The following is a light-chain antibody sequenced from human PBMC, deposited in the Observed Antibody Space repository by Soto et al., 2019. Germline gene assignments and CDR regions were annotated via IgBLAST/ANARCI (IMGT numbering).Light chain of an antibody. CDR2: DAS. V-gene: IGKV3-11*01. J-gene: IGKJ5*01. CDR1: RSVSRY. Sequence: EVVLTQSPTTLSLSPGERATLSCRASRSVSRYLAWYQQKPGQAPSLLISDASNRATGIPARFSGSGSGTDFTLTISSLEPEDFAVYYCQQRTNWPSSTFGQGTRLEIQ. CDR3: QQRTNWPSST.